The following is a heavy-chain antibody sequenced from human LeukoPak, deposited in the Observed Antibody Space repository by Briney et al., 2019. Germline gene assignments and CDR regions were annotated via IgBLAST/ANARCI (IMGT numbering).Heavy chain of an antibody. J-gene: IGHJ4*02. CDR1: RFTFSNHA. D-gene: IGHD6-6*01. CDR3: AKERYSSSSQADY. V-gene: IGHV3-23*01. Sequence: GESLRLSCAASRFTFSNHAMSWVRQAPGKGLEWVSVISGGGGSTNYADSVKGRFTIPRDNSKNTLYLHMNSLRAEDTAVYYCAKERYSSSSQADYWGQGTLATVSS. CDR2: ISGGGGST.